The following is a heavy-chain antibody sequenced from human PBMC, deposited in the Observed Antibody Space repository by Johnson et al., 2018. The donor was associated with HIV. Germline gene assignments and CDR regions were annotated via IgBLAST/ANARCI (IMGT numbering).Heavy chain of an antibody. CDR1: GFTFSSYG. J-gene: IGHJ3*02. V-gene: IGHV3-30-3*01. Sequence: VQLVESGGGVVQPGRSLRLSCAASGFTFSSYGMHWVRQAPGKGLEWVAVISYDGSNKYYADSVKGRFTISRENSKNTLYLQINSLRAEDTAVYYCARDTSPRFVVVVVAATPMGDAFDIWGQGTMVTVSS. D-gene: IGHD2-15*01. CDR2: ISYDGSNK. CDR3: ARDTSPRFVVVVVAATPMGDAFDI.